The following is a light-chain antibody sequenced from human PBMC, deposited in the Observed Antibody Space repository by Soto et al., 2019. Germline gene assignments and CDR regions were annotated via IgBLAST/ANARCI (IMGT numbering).Light chain of an antibody. CDR1: SSKIGAGYD. CDR2: GNS. CDR3: QSYDSSLSGWV. Sequence: QSVLTQPPSVSGAPGQRVTISCTGSSSKIGAGYDVHWYQQLPGTAPKLLIYGNSNRPSGVPDRFSGSKTGTSASLAITGLQAEDEADYYGQSYDSSLSGWVFGGGTQLTVL. J-gene: IGLJ3*02. V-gene: IGLV1-40*01.